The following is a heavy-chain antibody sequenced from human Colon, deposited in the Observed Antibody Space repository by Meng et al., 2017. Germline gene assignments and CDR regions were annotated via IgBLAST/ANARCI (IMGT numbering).Heavy chain of an antibody. CDR3: AADSRMVNFYY. J-gene: IGHJ4*02. CDR1: RHSILSGHF. Sequence: SETLSLTCDVSRHSILSGHFFGWIRQPPGKGLQWIGTIYHTGTTYYNPSLQSRVTISVDTSKNQFSLRLSSVTAADTAVYYCAADSRMVNFYYWGQGTLVNGAS. V-gene: IGHV4-38-2*01. D-gene: IGHD5-18*01. CDR2: IYHTGTT.